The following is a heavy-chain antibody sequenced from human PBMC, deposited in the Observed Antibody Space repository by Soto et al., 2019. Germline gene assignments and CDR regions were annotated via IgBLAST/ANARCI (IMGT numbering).Heavy chain of an antibody. D-gene: IGHD6-19*01. V-gene: IGHV4-59*01. J-gene: IGHJ1*01. CDR2: TSYTGSP. CDR1: GDSIYNYY. CDR3: ARNGGWPTEAVEYFQR. Sequence: SETLSLTCTVSGDSIYNYYWSWLRQPAGKRPEWIAYTSYTGSPNYNPSLKSRVTISIDTSNNQLSLKLTSVTVADTAVYFCARNGGWPTEAVEYFQRWGRGTLVTFSS.